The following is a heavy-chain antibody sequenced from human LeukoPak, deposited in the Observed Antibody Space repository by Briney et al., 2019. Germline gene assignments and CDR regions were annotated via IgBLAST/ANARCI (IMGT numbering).Heavy chain of an antibody. D-gene: IGHD6-6*01. Sequence: SETLSLTCAVYGGFFSGYYWSWIRQPPGKGLEWIGEINHSGSTNYHPSLKSRVTLSVDTSKNQFSLKLSSLTAADTAVYYCARGSPDSSIAARVFDYWGQGTLVTVSS. CDR2: INHSGST. CDR3: ARGSPDSSIAARVFDY. J-gene: IGHJ4*02. CDR1: GGFFSGYY. V-gene: IGHV4-34*01.